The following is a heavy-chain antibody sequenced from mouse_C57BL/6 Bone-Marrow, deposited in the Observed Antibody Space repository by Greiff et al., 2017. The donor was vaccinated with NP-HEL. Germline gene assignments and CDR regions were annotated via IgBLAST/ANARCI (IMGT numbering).Heavy chain of an antibody. Sequence: VQLQQSGGDLVKPGGSLKLSCAASGFTFSSYGMSWVRQTPDKRLEWVATISSGGSYTYYPDSVKGRFTITRDNAKNTLYLQMSSLKSEDTAMYYCARRYGSPYFDYWGQGTTLTVSS. CDR2: ISSGGSYT. J-gene: IGHJ2*01. D-gene: IGHD1-1*01. CDR3: ARRYGSPYFDY. CDR1: GFTFSSYG. V-gene: IGHV5-6*01.